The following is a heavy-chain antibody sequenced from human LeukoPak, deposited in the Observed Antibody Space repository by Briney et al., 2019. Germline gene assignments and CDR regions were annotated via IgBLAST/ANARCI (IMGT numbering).Heavy chain of an antibody. V-gene: IGHV4-4*07. CDR2: IYTSGST. Sequence: SETLSLTCTVSGGSISSYYWSWIRQPAGKGLEWIGRIYTSGSTNYNPSLKSRVTMSVDTSKNQFSLKLSSVTAADTAVYYCARSRGYCSGGSCHSYGMDVWGQGTTVTVSS. CDR3: ARSRGYCSGGSCHSYGMDV. J-gene: IGHJ6*02. CDR1: GGSISSYY. D-gene: IGHD2-15*01.